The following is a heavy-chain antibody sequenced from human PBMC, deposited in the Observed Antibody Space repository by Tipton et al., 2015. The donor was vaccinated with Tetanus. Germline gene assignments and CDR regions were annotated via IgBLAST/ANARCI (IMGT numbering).Heavy chain of an antibody. Sequence: QLVQSGAEVKKPGASVKVSCKPSGYTFTDYHMQWVRQAPGQGLEWMGWIDPKSGDTDFAQKFQGRVTMTRDSSISTVYMELSRLRSDDTAVYYCGVLVRGVVLTRVIEHWGQGALVSVSS. V-gene: IGHV1-2*02. CDR1: GYTFTDYH. J-gene: IGHJ1*01. D-gene: IGHD3-10*01. CDR2: IDPKSGDT. CDR3: GVLVRGVVLTRVIEH.